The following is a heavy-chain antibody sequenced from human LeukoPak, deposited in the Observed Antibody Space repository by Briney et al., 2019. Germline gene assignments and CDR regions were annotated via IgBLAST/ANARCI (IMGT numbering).Heavy chain of an antibody. J-gene: IGHJ4*02. CDR1: GYIFTSYS. CDR3: ARPDSGYDYEGFDY. CDR2: ISAYNGNT. Sequence: ASVKVSCKASGYIFTSYSISWVRQAPGQGLEWMGWISAYNGNTNYAQKFQGRVTITADKSTSTAYMVLSSLRSEDTAVYYCARPDSGYDYEGFDYWGQGTLVTVSS. D-gene: IGHD5-12*01. V-gene: IGHV1-18*01.